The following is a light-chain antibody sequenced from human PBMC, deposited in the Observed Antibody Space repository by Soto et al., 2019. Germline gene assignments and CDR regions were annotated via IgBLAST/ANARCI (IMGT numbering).Light chain of an antibody. CDR3: QQYDNWPPWT. CDR1: QSVRSN. Sequence: EIVITQSPATLSVSPGERVTLSCGASQSVRSNLAWYQQKPGQPPRLLICGASIRATGIPARFSGSGSGTEFTLTISSLQSEDFALYYCQQYDNWPPWTFGQGTKVDIK. CDR2: GAS. J-gene: IGKJ1*01. V-gene: IGKV3-15*01.